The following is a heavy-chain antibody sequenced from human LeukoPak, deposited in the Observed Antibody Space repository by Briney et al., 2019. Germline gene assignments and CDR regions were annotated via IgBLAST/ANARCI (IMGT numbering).Heavy chain of an antibody. CDR1: GGSISSSSYY. Sequence: SETLSLTCTVSGGSISSSSYYWGWIRQPPGKGLEWIGSIYYSGSTYYNPSLKSRFTISVDTSKNQFSLKLSSVTAADTAVYYCARDRGWGSVASTYYFDYWGQGTLVTVSS. CDR3: ARDRGWGSVASTYYFDY. CDR2: IYYSGST. V-gene: IGHV4-39*07. D-gene: IGHD2-21*01. J-gene: IGHJ4*02.